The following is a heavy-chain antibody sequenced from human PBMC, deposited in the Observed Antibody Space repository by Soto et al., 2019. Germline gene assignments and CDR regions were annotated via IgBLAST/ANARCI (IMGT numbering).Heavy chain of an antibody. CDR2: LTDSGDST. Sequence: GSLRLSCAASGFSFSAYAMAWVRQAPGKGLDWVSSLTDSGDSTYYSDAVKGRFTISRDNSKNTVFLHLNGLKAEDTAVYYCAKDAAGRVAARFERWGQGSLVTVSS. V-gene: IGHV3-23*01. D-gene: IGHD6-13*01. J-gene: IGHJ4*02. CDR1: GFSFSAYA. CDR3: AKDAAGRVAARFER.